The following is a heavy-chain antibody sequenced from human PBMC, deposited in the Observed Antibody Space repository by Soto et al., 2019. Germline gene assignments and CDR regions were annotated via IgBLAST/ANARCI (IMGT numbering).Heavy chain of an antibody. CDR2: INPNSGDT. J-gene: IGHJ5*02. D-gene: IGHD4-17*01. CDR3: VHPRSTVQIPPT. Sequence: ASVKVSCKASGYIFTAYSMHWVRQAPGQGLEWLGWINPNSGDTIYAQKFQDRVTMTCDTSVSTAYLELSSLRAVDTAVYYCVHPRSTVQIPPTWGQGTLVTVSS. V-gene: IGHV1-2*02. CDR1: GYIFTAYS.